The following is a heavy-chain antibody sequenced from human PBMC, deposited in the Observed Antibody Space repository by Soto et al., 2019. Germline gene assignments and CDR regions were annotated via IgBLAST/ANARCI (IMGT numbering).Heavy chain of an antibody. CDR1: GGSISSYY. D-gene: IGHD5-12*01. CDR2: IYYSGST. J-gene: IGHJ6*02. V-gene: IGHV4-59*01. CDR3: AREGYSGYDLDV. Sequence: AETLSLTCAFSGGSISSYYWSCIRQPPGKGLEWIGYIYYSGSTNYNPSLKSRVTISVDTSKNQFSLKLSSVTAADTAVYYCAREGYSGYDLDVWGQGTTVTVSS.